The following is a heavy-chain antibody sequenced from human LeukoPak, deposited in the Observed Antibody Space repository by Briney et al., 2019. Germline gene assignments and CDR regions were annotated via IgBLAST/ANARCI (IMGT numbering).Heavy chain of an antibody. V-gene: IGHV4-34*01. CDR1: VGSFSGYY. CDR2: INHSGNT. D-gene: IGHD3-10*01. CDR3: ARRVTQSMVRGVSSNWFDP. Sequence: SETLSLTRAVYVGSFSGYYWSWIRQPPGKGLECSREINHSGNTNYNPSLKSRITISLDTSRNQFSLKLSSVTAEDTAVYYCARRVTQSMVRGVSSNWFDPWGQGTLVTVHS. J-gene: IGHJ5*02.